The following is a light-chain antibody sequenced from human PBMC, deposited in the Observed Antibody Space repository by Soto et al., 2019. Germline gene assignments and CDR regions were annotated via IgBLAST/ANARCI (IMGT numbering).Light chain of an antibody. J-gene: IGKJ4*01. CDR3: QHYDILPTLT. V-gene: IGKV3-20*01. CDR2: GAS. Sequence: EMVLTQSPGTLSLSPGDRATLSCRASQSVSSNYLAWYQQQPGQAPRLLIYGASSRATDIPDRFSGSGSGTDFTLTISRPEPEDFAVYSCQHYDILPTLTFGGRTRVKIK. CDR1: QSVSSNY.